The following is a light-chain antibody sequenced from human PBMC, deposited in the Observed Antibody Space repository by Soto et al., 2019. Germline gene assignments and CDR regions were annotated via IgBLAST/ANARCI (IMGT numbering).Light chain of an antibody. CDR3: QQRSNWPP. J-gene: IGKJ2*01. Sequence: IVLTQSPATLSLSPGDTATLSCRASQSVSSYLAWYQQRPGQAPRLLIYDASNRATGIPARFSGSGSGTDFTLTISSLEPEDFAVYYCQQRSNWPPFGQGTKLEIK. CDR1: QSVSSY. V-gene: IGKV3-11*01. CDR2: DAS.